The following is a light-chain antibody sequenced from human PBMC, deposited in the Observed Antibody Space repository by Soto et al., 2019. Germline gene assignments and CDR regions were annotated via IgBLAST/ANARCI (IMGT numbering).Light chain of an antibody. Sequence: QSALAQPASVSGSPGQSITIPCTGTSGDVGSYNLVSWYQQHPGKAPKLLIYEVTERPSGVSNRFSGSKSGNTASLTISGLQPDDEADYSCGSYAGNRKVFGPGTKVPV. CDR1: SGDVGSYNL. J-gene: IGLJ1*01. CDR2: EVT. CDR3: GSYAGNRKV. V-gene: IGLV2-23*02.